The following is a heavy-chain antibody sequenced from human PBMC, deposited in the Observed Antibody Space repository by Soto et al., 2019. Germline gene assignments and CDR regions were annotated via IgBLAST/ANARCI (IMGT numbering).Heavy chain of an antibody. CDR3: ARHVPAAGYYYGMDV. CDR1: GGTFSSYA. V-gene: IGHV1-69*12. D-gene: IGHD2-2*01. J-gene: IGHJ6*02. CDR2: IIPIFGTA. Sequence: QVQLVQSGAEVKKPGSSVKVSCKASGGTFSSYAISWVRQAPGQVLEWMGGIIPIFGTANYAQKFQGRVTITADEAKSTAYMERSSLRSEDTAVYYCARHVPAAGYYYGMDVWGQGTTVTVSS.